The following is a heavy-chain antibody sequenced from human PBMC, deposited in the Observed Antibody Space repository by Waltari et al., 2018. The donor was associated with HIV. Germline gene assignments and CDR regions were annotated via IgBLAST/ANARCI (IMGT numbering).Heavy chain of an antibody. D-gene: IGHD2-8*01. CDR3: ARGVISDIVLKNVNWFDP. CDR1: GGSFSGYY. Sequence: QVHLQQWGTGLLKPSETLSLTCAVYGGSFSGYYWTWIRQPPGQGLEWIGEINHSGNINYDPSLRSRVTLSVDTSKNQFSLNLTSVTAADTAVYYCARGVISDIVLKNVNWFDPWGQGNLVTVSS. V-gene: IGHV4-34*01. J-gene: IGHJ5*02. CDR2: INHSGNI.